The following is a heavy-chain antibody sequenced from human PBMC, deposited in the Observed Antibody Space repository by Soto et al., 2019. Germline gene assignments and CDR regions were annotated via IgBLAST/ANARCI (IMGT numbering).Heavy chain of an antibody. CDR3: ARDPGSSVRYQDRSWFDP. Sequence: QVQLQESGPGLVKPSETLSLTCTVSGGSISSYYWSWIRQPPGKGLEWIGYIYYSVSTNYNPSLQSRVTISVDTSKNQFSLKLSSVTAADTAVYYCARDPGSSVRYQDRSWFDPWGQGTLVTVSS. D-gene: IGHD6-19*01. CDR1: GGSISSYY. J-gene: IGHJ5*02. V-gene: IGHV4-59*01. CDR2: IYYSVST.